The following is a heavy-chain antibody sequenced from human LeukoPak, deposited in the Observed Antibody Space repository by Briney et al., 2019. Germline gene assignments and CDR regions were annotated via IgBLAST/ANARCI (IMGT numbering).Heavy chain of an antibody. CDR1: GGSFSGYY. CDR3: ATSSRPYYDILTGYFPRAFDI. V-gene: IGHV4-34*01. D-gene: IGHD3-9*01. J-gene: IGHJ3*02. CDR2: INHSGST. Sequence: SETLSLTCAVYGGSFSGYYWSWIRQPPGKGLEWIGEINHSGSTNYNPSLKSRVTISVDTSKNQFSLKQSSVTAADTAVYYCATSSRPYYDILTGYFPRAFDIWGQGTMVTVSS.